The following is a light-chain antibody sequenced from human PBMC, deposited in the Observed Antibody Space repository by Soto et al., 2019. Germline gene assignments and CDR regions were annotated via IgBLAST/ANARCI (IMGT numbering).Light chain of an antibody. CDR2: AAS. V-gene: IGKV1-9*01. CDR3: QHYGGMWT. Sequence: IQLTQSPSSLSTSVRDRVTITCRASQGISSYLAWYQQKPGKAPKLLIYAASTLQSGVPSRFSGSGSGTDFTLTISSLQPEDFATYYCQHYGGMWTFGQGTKVDNK. J-gene: IGKJ1*01. CDR1: QGISSY.